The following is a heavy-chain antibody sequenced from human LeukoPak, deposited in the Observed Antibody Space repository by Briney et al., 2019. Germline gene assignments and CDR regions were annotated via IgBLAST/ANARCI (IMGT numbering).Heavy chain of an antibody. CDR2: IIPIFGTA. J-gene: IGHJ5*02. CDR1: GGTFSSYA. D-gene: IGHD4/OR15-4a*01. Sequence: GASVKVSCKASGGTFSSYAISWVRQAPGQGLEWMGGIIPIFGTANYAQKFQGRVTITADESTSTAYMELSSLRSEDTAVFYCARESPGLLQLWRSWGQGTLVTVSS. V-gene: IGHV1-69*13. CDR3: ARESPGLLQLWRS.